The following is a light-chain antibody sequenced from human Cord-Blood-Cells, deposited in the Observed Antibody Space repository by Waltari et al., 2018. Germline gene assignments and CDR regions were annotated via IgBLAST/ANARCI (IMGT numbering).Light chain of an antibody. Sequence: IQLTQSPASLSAYVVARVTITCRASQGISTYLAWYQQKPGKAPKLLIYAASTLQSGVPSRFSGSGSGTDFTLTISSLQPEDFATYYCQQLNSYPTFGQGTKVEIK. CDR3: QQLNSYPT. V-gene: IGKV1-9*01. J-gene: IGKJ1*01. CDR2: AAS. CDR1: QGISTY.